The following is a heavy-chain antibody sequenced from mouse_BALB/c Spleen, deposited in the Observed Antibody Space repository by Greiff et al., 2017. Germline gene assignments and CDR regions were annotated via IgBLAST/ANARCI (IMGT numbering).Heavy chain of an antibody. J-gene: IGHJ2*01. CDR2: INPYNGDT. CDR3: GRDRYDGRPFDY. D-gene: IGHD2-14*01. CDR1: GYSFTGYF. Sequence: VHVKQSGPELVKPGASVKISCKASGYSFTGYFMNWVKQSHGKSLEWIGRINPYNGDTFYNQKFKGKATLTVDKSSSTAHMELLSLTSEDSAVYYCGRDRYDGRPFDYWGQGTTLTVSS. V-gene: IGHV1-37*01.